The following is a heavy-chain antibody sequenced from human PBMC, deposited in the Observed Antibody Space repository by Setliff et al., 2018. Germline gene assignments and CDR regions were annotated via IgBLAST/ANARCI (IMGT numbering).Heavy chain of an antibody. V-gene: IGHV4-4*08. CDR1: GFAFTSYD. D-gene: IGHD3-10*01. CDR2: IYSSGRT. J-gene: IGHJ6*03. CDR3: AKVPITKVYFYMDV. Sequence: SETLSLRLSCVTSGFAFTSYDMTWVRQPPGKGLEWIGYIYSSGRTNYNPSLKSRVTLSVDTSNNQLSLKLSSVTAADTAVYYCAKVPITKVYFYMDVWGKGTTVTVSS.